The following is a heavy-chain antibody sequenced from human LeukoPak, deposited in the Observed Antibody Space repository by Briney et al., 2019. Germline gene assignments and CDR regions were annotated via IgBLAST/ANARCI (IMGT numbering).Heavy chain of an antibody. CDR2: INHSGST. J-gene: IGHJ4*02. D-gene: IGHD4-17*01. CDR1: GGSFSGYY. CDR3: ASHMTTVTTGFDY. V-gene: IGHV4-34*01. Sequence: PSETLSLTCAVYGGSFSGYYWSWIRQPPGKGLEWIGEINHSGSTNYNPSLKSRVTISVDTSKNQFSLKLSSVTAADTAVYYCASHMTTVTTGFDYWGQGTLVTVSS.